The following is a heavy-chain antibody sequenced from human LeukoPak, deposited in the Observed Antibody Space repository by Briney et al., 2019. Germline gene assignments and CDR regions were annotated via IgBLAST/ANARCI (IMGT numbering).Heavy chain of an antibody. CDR1: GGSISSSSYY. J-gene: IGHJ4*02. V-gene: IGHV4-39*07. Sequence: SETLSLTCTVSGGSISSSSYYWGWIRQPPGKGLEWIGSIYYSRSTYYNPSLKSRVTISVDTSKNQFSLKLSSVTAADTAVYYCARGQRGGIFGVATLYFDYWGQGTLVTVSS. CDR3: ARGQRGGIFGVATLYFDY. D-gene: IGHD3-3*01. CDR2: IYYSRST.